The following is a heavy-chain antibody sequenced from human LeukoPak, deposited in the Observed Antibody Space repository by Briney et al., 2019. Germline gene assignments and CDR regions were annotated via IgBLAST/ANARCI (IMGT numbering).Heavy chain of an antibody. CDR3: ARAAYYGSGYMDV. Sequence: GGSLRLSCAASGFTVSSNYMSWVRQAPGKGLEWVSVIYSGGSTYYADSVKGRFTISRDNSKNTLYLQMNSLRAEDTAVYYCARAAYYGSGYMDVWGKGTTVTVSS. D-gene: IGHD3-10*01. V-gene: IGHV3-66*02. CDR1: GFTVSSNY. CDR2: IYSGGST. J-gene: IGHJ6*03.